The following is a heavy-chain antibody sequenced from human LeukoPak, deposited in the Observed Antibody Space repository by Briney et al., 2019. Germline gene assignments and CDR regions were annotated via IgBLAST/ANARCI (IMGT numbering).Heavy chain of an antibody. V-gene: IGHV4-61*02. CDR3: ASRGPESYFDY. Sequence: SQTLSLTCTVSGGSISSGSYYWSWIRQPAGKGLEWIGRIYTSGSTNYNPSLKSRVTMSVDTSKNQFSLKLSSVTAADTAVYYCASRGPESYFDYWGQGTLVTVSS. D-gene: IGHD2-15*01. CDR2: IYTSGST. J-gene: IGHJ4*02. CDR1: GGSISSGSYY.